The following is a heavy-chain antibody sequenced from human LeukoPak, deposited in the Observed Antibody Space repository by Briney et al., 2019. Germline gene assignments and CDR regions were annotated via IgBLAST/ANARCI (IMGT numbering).Heavy chain of an antibody. Sequence: PSETLSLTCAVYGGSFSGYYWSWIRQPPGKGLEWIGEINHSGSTNYNPSLESRVTISVDTSKNQFSLKLSSVTAADTAVYYCARSSSGWYRGAFDIWGQGTMVTVSS. CDR3: ARSSSGWYRGAFDI. D-gene: IGHD6-19*01. V-gene: IGHV4-34*01. CDR2: INHSGST. J-gene: IGHJ3*02. CDR1: GGSFSGYY.